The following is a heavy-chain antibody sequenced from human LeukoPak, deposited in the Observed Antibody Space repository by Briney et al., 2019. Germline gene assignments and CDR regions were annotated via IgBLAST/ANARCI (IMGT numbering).Heavy chain of an antibody. Sequence: SQTLSLTCAVYGGSFSGYYWGWIRQPPGKWLGWIGEINHSGSTNYNPSLKSGVTISVDTSKNQFSQKRSSVTAADTAVYYCARDLRGGATTGSDAFDIWGQGTMVTVSS. CDR1: GGSFSGYY. D-gene: IGHD1-26*01. V-gene: IGHV4-34*01. CDR2: INHSGST. J-gene: IGHJ3*02. CDR3: ARDLRGGATTGSDAFDI.